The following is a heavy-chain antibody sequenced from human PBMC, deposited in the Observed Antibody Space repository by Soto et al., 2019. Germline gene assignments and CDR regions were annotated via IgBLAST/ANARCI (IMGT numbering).Heavy chain of an antibody. V-gene: IGHV4-59*08. CDR1: GGSIGTYF. CDR3: ARSYGDLPDY. J-gene: IGHJ4*02. D-gene: IGHD4-17*01. CDR2: IYYSGST. Sequence: QVQLQESGPGLVKPSETLSLNCSVSGGSIGTYFWGWIRQRPGKGLAWIGHIYYSGSTSYNPSLRSRVTISLDTSKTQFSLRLRSVSAADTAVYYCARSYGDLPDYWGQGTLVTVSS.